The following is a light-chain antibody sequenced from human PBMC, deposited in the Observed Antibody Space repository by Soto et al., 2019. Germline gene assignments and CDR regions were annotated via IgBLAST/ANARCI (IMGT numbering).Light chain of an antibody. Sequence: DIQMTQSPASLSASVGDRVTITCQASQDISFYLNWYQQKPGKAPKLLIYDASHLETGVPSRFSGSGSVTDFTLTISNLQPEYFATYFCQQYDNLRLSFGGGTKVEIK. J-gene: IGKJ4*01. CDR3: QQYDNLRLS. CDR1: QDISFY. CDR2: DAS. V-gene: IGKV1-33*01.